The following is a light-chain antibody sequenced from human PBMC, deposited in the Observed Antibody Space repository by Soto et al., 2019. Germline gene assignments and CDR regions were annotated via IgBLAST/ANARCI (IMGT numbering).Light chain of an antibody. CDR3: SSYTSSSTPYV. Sequence: ALTQPASVTGYPGQAITISCTGTSSDVGGYNYVSWYQQHPGKAPKLMIYDVSNRPSGVSNRFSGSKSGNTASLTISGLQAEDEADYYCSSYTSSSTPYVFGTGTKVTVL. J-gene: IGLJ1*01. CDR1: SSDVGGYNY. CDR2: DVS. V-gene: IGLV2-14*01.